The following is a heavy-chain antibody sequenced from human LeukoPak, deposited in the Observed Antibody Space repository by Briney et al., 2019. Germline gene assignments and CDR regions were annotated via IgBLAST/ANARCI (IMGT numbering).Heavy chain of an antibody. V-gene: IGHV4-30-2*01. CDR3: ARDLPRSRYCRGGACPNYYYYIDV. J-gene: IGHJ6*03. D-gene: IGHD2-15*01. CDR2: IYHSGNA. Sequence: SETLSLTCTVSGGSISSAGYYWSWIRKPPGKGLEWIGYIYHSGNAYYNPSLRSRVTMSVDRSKNQFTLKLISVTAADTAVYYCARDLPRSRYCRGGACPNYYYYIDVWGKGTTVTVSS. CDR1: GGSISSAGYY.